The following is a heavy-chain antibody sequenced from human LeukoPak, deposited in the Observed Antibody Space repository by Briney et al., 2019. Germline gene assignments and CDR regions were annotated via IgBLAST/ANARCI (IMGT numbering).Heavy chain of an antibody. D-gene: IGHD5-18*01. CDR1: GGTFSSYA. V-gene: IGHV1-69*05. CDR2: IIPIFGTA. J-gene: IGHJ4*02. Sequence: GASVKVSCKASGGTFSSYAISWVRQAPGQGLEWMGGIIPIFGTANYAQKFQGRVTITTDESTSTAYMELSSLRSEDTAVYYCAGFGPLPTWIQLVPFDYWGQGTLVTVSS. CDR3: AGFGPLPTWIQLVPFDY.